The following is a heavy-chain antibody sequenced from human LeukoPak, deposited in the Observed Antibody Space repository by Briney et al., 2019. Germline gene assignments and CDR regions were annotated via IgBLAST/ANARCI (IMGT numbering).Heavy chain of an antibody. Sequence: GGSLRLSCAASGFTFSSYAMSWVRQAPGKGLEWVSAISGSGGSTDYADSVKGRFTISRDDSKNTLYLQMNSLRAEDTAVYYCAKDKSGSYQPNFDYWGQGTLVTVSS. J-gene: IGHJ4*02. D-gene: IGHD1-26*01. CDR3: AKDKSGSYQPNFDY. CDR1: GFTFSSYA. V-gene: IGHV3-23*01. CDR2: ISGSGGST.